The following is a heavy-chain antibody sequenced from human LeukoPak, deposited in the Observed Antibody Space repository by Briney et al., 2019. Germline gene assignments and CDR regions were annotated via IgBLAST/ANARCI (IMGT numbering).Heavy chain of an antibody. J-gene: IGHJ6*02. D-gene: IGHD2-2*01. CDR3: TRATSVVVPAADHYYYGMDV. V-gene: IGHV1-2*02. Sequence: ASVWLSCKASGSTFTGYYMHWVRQAPGQGLEWMGWINPTSGGTDYAQKFQGRVTMTRDTSLSTAYMELRRLRSDDTAVYYCTRATSVVVPAADHYYYGMDVWGQGTTVTVSS. CDR2: INPTSGGT. CDR1: GSTFTGYY.